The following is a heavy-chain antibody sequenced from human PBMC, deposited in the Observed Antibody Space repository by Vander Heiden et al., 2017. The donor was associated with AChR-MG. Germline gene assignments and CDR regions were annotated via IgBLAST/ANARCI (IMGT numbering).Heavy chain of an antibody. Sequence: QVQLQESGPGLVKPSQTLSLTCTVSGGSISSGGYYWSWIRQHPGKGLEWIGYIYYSGSTYYNPSLKSRVTISVDTSKNQFSLKLSSVTAADTAVYYCARGRVGRLDEYWFDPWGQGTLVTVSS. CDR3: ARGRVGRLDEYWFDP. J-gene: IGHJ5*02. V-gene: IGHV4-31*03. CDR2: IYYSGST. D-gene: IGHD6-25*01. CDR1: GGSISSGGYY.